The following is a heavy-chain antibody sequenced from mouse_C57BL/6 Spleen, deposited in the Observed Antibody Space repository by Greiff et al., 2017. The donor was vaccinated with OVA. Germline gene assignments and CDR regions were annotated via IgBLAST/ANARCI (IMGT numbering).Heavy chain of an antibody. CDR2: ISYDGSN. CDR3: AREGYDGYYGGFDY. CDR1: GYSITSGYY. V-gene: IGHV3-6*01. Sequence: EVQLQESGPGLVKPSQSLSLTCSVTGYSITSGYYWNWIRQFPGNKLEWMGYISYDGSNNYNPSLKNRISITRDTSKNQFFLKLNSVTNEDTATYYCAREGYDGYYGGFDYWGQGTTLTVSS. D-gene: IGHD2-3*01. J-gene: IGHJ2*01.